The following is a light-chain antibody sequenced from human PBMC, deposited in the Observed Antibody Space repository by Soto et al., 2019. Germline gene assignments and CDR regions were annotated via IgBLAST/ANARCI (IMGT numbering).Light chain of an antibody. CDR2: WAT. CDR1: QSVFSNSKNRNH. CDR3: RYSFSEPLS. V-gene: IGKV4-1*01. Sequence: SRGSRALFLGEGATINCKSNQSVFSNSKNRNHLSWYQQKPGQPPKLLIYWATTRESGVPDRFSGSGSGTDFALTVRRLQSEDAAIYLCRYSFSEPLSSGGGTKVDIK. J-gene: IGKJ4*01.